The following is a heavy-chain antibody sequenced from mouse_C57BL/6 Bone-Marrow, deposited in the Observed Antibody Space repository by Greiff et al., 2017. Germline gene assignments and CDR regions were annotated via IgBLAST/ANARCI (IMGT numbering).Heavy chain of an antibody. CDR3: ARPSYYYGYFDY. J-gene: IGHJ2*01. D-gene: IGHD1-1*01. CDR1: GFTFSSYG. CDR2: ISSGGSYT. Sequence: EVQGVESGGDLVKPGGSLKLSCAASGFTFSSYGMSWVRQTPDQRLEWVATISSGGSYTYYPDSVKGRFTISRDNAKNTLYLQMSSLKSEDTAMYYCARPSYYYGYFDYWGQGTTLTVSS. V-gene: IGHV5-6*01.